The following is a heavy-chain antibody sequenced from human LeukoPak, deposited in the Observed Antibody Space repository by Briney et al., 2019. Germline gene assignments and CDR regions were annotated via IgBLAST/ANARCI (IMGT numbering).Heavy chain of an antibody. CDR2: ISSGSNTM. V-gene: IGHV3-48*01. CDR3: ARDLHFDYESSHAFDI. J-gene: IGHJ3*02. Sequence: GGSLRLSCAASGFTFRSYSMSWVRQAPGKGLEWVSYISSGSNTMFYADSMKGRFTISRDNAKNSLFLRMNILRAEDTAVYYCARDLHFDYESSHAFDIWGQGTMVTVSS. D-gene: IGHD3-22*01. CDR1: GFTFRSYS.